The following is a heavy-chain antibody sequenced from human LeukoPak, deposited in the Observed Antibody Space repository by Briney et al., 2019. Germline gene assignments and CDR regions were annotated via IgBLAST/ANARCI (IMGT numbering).Heavy chain of an antibody. CDR2: MNPNSGNT. V-gene: IGHV1-8*03. CDR1: GYTFTSYD. CDR3: ARISSRGYSGSYYLGY. D-gene: IGHD1-26*01. J-gene: IGHJ4*02. Sequence: GASVKVSCKASGYTFTSYDINWVRQATGQGLEWMGWMNPNSGNTGYAQKFQGRVTITRNTSISTANMELSSLRSEDTAVYYCARISSRGYSGSYYLGYWGQGTLVTVSS.